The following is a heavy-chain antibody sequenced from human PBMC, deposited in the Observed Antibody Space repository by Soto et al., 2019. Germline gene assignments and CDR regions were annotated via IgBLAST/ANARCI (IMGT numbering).Heavy chain of an antibody. Sequence: QVQLVQSVAEVKKPGSSVKVSCKASGGTFSSYSINWVRQAPGQGLEWMGEIIPIFGTANYAQKFQGRVTITADEFTSPAYMELSSLRSDDTAVYYCARDGGRHSGGIAYWGQGTLVSVSS. J-gene: IGHJ4*02. D-gene: IGHD1-26*01. CDR1: GGTFSSYS. CDR2: IIPIFGTA. CDR3: ARDGGRHSGGIAY. V-gene: IGHV1-69*01.